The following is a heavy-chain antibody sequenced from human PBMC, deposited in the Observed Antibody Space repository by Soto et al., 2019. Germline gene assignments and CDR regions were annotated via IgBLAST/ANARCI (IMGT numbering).Heavy chain of an antibody. V-gene: IGHV1-2*02. CDR2: INPNSGGT. Sequence: ASVRVSCKAAGYTFPGYYVHWVRQAPGQGLEWMGWINPNSGGTNYAQKFQGRVTMTRDTSISTAYMELSRLRSDDTAVYYCAIERLERATTTFDYWGQGILVTV. J-gene: IGHJ4*02. CDR3: AIERLERATTTFDY. CDR1: GYTFPGYY. D-gene: IGHD1-26*01.